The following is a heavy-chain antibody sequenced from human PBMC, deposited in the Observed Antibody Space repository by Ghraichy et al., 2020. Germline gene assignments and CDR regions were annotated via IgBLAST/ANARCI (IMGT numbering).Heavy chain of an antibody. CDR3: ARSDMRYDYDFWSGYYTGLGYYYGMDV. D-gene: IGHD3-3*01. J-gene: IGHJ6*02. CDR1: GGSFSGYY. Sequence: AGSLSLTCAVYGGSFSGYYWSWIRQPPGKGLEWIGEINHSGSTNYNPSLKSRVTISVDTSKNQFSLKLSSVTAADTAVYYCARSDMRYDYDFWSGYYTGLGYYYGMDVWGQGTTVTVSS. V-gene: IGHV4-34*01. CDR2: INHSGST.